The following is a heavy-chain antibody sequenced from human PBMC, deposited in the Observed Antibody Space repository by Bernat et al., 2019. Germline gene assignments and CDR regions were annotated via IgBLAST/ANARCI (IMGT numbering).Heavy chain of an antibody. V-gene: IGHV3-66*01. CDR3: SRERGGYCSGGSCSHEPGDDDAFDI. J-gene: IGHJ3*02. CDR2: IYSGGST. D-gene: IGHD2-15*01. Sequence: EVQLVESGGGLVQPGGSLRLSCAASGFTVSSNYMSWVRQAPGKGLEWVSVIYSGGSTYYADSVKGRFTISRDNSKNTLYLQMNSLRAEDTAVYYCSRERGGYCSGGSCSHEPGDDDAFDIWGQGTMVTVSS. CDR1: GFTVSSNY.